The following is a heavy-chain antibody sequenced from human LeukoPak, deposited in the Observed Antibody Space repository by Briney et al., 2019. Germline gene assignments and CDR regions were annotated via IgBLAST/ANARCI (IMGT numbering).Heavy chain of an antibody. CDR2: ISGSGVTT. V-gene: IGHV3-23*01. J-gene: IGHJ4*02. Sequence: GGSLRLSCAASGFTFSSYAMHWVRQAPGKGLEWVSAISGSGVTTHYAGSVKGRFTISRDNSKNTLYLQVNSLRAEDTAVYYCAKAAAALDYWGQGTLVTVSS. CDR3: AKAAAALDY. D-gene: IGHD6-6*01. CDR1: GFTFSSYA.